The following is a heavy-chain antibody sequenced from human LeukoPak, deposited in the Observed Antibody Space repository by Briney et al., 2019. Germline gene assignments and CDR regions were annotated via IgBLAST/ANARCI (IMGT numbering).Heavy chain of an antibody. J-gene: IGHJ5*02. CDR3: ARVEVGYSSGWSDNWFDP. D-gene: IGHD6-19*01. CDR1: GYSISSGYY. Sequence: EASETLSLTCTVSGYSISSGYYWGWIRQPPGKGLEWIGSIYHSGSTYYNPSLKSRVTISVDTSKNQFSLKLSSVTAADTAVYYCARVEVGYSSGWSDNWFDPWGQGTLVTVSS. CDR2: IYHSGST. V-gene: IGHV4-38-2*02.